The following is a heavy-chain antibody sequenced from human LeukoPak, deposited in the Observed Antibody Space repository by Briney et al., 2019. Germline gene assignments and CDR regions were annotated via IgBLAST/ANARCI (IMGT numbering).Heavy chain of an antibody. D-gene: IGHD6-13*01. CDR1: GFTFSGFS. J-gene: IGHJ4*02. Sequence: PGGSLRLSCAASGFTFSGFSMSWVRQSPTKGLEWVANIKQDGSEKYYVDSVKGRFTISRDNAQNSLYLQMNSLRAEDTAIYYCATSTAAAGTDWGQGTLVTVSS. V-gene: IGHV3-7*03. CDR3: ATSTAAAGTD. CDR2: IKQDGSEK.